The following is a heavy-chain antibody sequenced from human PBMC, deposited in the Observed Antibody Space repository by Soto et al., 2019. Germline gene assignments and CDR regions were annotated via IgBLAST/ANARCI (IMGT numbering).Heavy chain of an antibody. D-gene: IGHD3-3*01. CDR3: AKDSRVFGVVIPNDY. Sequence: EVQLLESGGGLVQPGGSLRLSCAVSGFTFSSYAMSWVRQAPGKGLEWVSAISGSGGSTYYADSVKGRFTISRDNSKNTLYLQMNSLRAEDTAVYYCAKDSRVFGVVIPNDYWGQGTLVTVSS. V-gene: IGHV3-23*01. CDR2: ISGSGGST. CDR1: GFTFSSYA. J-gene: IGHJ4*02.